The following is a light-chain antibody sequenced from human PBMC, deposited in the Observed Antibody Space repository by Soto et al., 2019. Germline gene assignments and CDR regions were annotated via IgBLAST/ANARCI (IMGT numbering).Light chain of an antibody. V-gene: IGLV1-51*01. CDR3: GTWDTGLSAVV. J-gene: IGLJ2*01. Sequence: HSVLTQPPSVSAAPGQKVTISCSGSSSNIGSNYVSWYQQLPGTAPKLLIYDNDKRPSGIPDRFSGSKSGTSATLGITGLQTGDEADYYCGTWDTGLSAVVFGGGTQLTVL. CDR1: SSNIGSNY. CDR2: DND.